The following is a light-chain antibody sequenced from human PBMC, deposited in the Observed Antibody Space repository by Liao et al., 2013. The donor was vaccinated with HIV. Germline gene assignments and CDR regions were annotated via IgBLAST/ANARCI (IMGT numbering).Light chain of an antibody. J-gene: IGLJ2*01. Sequence: SYELTQPPSVSVAPGETARITCGGDNIGSKRVHWYQQKPGQAPVLVIYSNSSRPSGIPERFSGSNSGNTATLTISGTQAMDEADYYCQAWDSSTAVFGGGTKLTVL. CDR2: SNS. CDR1: NIGSKR. V-gene: IGLV3-21*01. CDR3: QAWDSSTAV.